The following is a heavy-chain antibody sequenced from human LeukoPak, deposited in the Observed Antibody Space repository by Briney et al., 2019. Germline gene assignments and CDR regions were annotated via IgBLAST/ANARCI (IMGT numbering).Heavy chain of an antibody. V-gene: IGHV4-30-2*01. Sequence: SETLSLTCAVSGGSISSGGYSWSWIRQPPGKGLEWIGYIYHSGSTYYNPSLKSRVTISVDRSKNQFSLKLGSVTAADTAVYYCARESPHSGTLNWGQGTLVTVSS. CDR3: ARESPHSGTLN. D-gene: IGHD1-1*01. CDR2: IYHSGST. CDR1: GGSISSGGYS. J-gene: IGHJ4*02.